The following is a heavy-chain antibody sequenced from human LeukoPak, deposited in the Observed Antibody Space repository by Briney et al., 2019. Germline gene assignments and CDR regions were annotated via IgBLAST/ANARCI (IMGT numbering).Heavy chain of an antibody. D-gene: IGHD2-15*01. CDR1: GYSISSGYY. V-gene: IGHV4-38-2*01. Sequence: PSETLSLTCAVSGYSISSGYYWGWIRQPPGKGLEWIGSIYHSGSTYYNPSLKSRVTMSIDTSKNQFSLKLNSVTAADTAVYYCARSAPPILGYSDYYYYYVDVWGKGTTVTVSS. CDR3: ARSAPPILGYSDYYYYYVDV. CDR2: IYHSGST. J-gene: IGHJ6*03.